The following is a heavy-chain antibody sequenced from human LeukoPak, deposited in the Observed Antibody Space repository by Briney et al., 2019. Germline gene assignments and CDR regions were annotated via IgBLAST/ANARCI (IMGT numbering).Heavy chain of an antibody. CDR3: AKLESPYNYYGMDV. Sequence: GGSLRLSCVVSGLSISSYEMNWVRQAPGKGLEWVSGISGSGGSTYYADSVKGRFTISRDKSKNTLYLQMNSLRVEDTAVYYCAKLESPYNYYGMDVWGQGTTVTVS. J-gene: IGHJ6*02. D-gene: IGHD3-3*01. V-gene: IGHV3-23*01. CDR1: GLSISSYE. CDR2: ISGSGGST.